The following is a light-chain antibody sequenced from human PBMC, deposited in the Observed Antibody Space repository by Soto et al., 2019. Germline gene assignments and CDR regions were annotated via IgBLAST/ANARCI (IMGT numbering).Light chain of an antibody. J-gene: IGKJ3*01. CDR3: QQSSSFPLT. Sequence: DIQMTQSPSFVSASVGDRVTITCRAGQGISNWLAWYQQKPGKAPKLLIYATSNLQGGVPSRFSGSGSRTDFTLTIGSLQPEDSAPYYCQQSSSFPLTLGPGTKVDI. CDR1: QGISNW. V-gene: IGKV1-12*01. CDR2: ATS.